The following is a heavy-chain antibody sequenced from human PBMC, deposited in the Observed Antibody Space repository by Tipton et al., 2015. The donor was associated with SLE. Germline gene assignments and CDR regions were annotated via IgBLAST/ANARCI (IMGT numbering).Heavy chain of an antibody. Sequence: GLVKPSETLSLTCGVSGGSITSTTYWWDWIRQPPGKNLEGTGSILYAGGTTYYNPSLKSRVAIDIDASKNQFSVRLTSVTAADTAIYYCARSKDGAADYWGRGTLVTVSS. CDR3: ARSKDGAADY. V-gene: IGHV4-39*01. D-gene: IGHD6-13*01. CDR1: GGSITSTTYW. J-gene: IGHJ4*02. CDR2: ILYAGGTT.